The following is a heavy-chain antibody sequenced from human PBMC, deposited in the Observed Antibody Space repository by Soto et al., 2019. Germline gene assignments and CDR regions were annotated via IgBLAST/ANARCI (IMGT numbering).Heavy chain of an antibody. CDR1: GFTFGNYP. D-gene: IGHD3-22*01. J-gene: IGHJ4*02. CDR2: VSGGGGNT. Sequence: EVQLLESGGGLVRPGGSLRLSCAASGFTFGNYPISWVRQAPGKGLEWVSGVSGGGGNTHYADSVKGRFTISRDNSKNTLYLQMNSLRAEDTAIYYCARGGILYYDSRGPDYWGQGTLVTVSS. V-gene: IGHV3-23*01. CDR3: ARGGILYYDSRGPDY.